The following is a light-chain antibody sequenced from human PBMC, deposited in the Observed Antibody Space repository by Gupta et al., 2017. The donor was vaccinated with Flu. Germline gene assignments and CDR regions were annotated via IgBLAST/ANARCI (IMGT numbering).Light chain of an antibody. J-gene: IGKJ1*01. CDR2: LGS. Sequence: DIVMTQSPLSLPVTPGEPASISCRSSQSLLQSNGYNYLDWYLQKPGQSPQLLIYLGSNRASGVPDRFSGSGSGTDFTLQISRVEAVDVGVYYCMQARQTPPTFGQGTKVEIK. CDR1: QSLLQSNGYNY. CDR3: MQARQTPPT. V-gene: IGKV2-28*01.